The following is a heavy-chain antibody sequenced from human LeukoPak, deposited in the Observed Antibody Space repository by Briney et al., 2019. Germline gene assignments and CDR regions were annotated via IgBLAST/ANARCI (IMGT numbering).Heavy chain of an antibody. CDR3: ARAGGRYSSGWYGYYYYGMDV. J-gene: IGHJ6*02. CDR2: IGTAGDT. Sequence: GGSLRLSCAASGFTFSSYDMHWVRQATGKGLEWVSAIGTAGDTYYPGSVKGRFTIPRENAKNSLYLQMNSLRAGDTAVYYCARAGGRYSSGWYGYYYYGMDVWGQGTTVTVYS. V-gene: IGHV3-13*01. CDR1: GFTFSSYD. D-gene: IGHD6-19*01.